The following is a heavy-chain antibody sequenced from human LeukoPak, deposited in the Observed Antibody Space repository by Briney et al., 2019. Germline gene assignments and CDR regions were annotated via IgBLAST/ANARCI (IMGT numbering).Heavy chain of an antibody. CDR2: IDPSDSYT. Sequence: GESLKISCKGSGYSFTSYWISWVRQMPGKGLEWMGRIDPSDSYTNYSPSFQGHVTISADKSISTAYLQWSSLKASDTAMYYCARHDRDDYSSDNRFDPWGQGTLVTVSS. J-gene: IGHJ5*02. V-gene: IGHV5-10-1*01. CDR1: GYSFTSYW. D-gene: IGHD4-11*01. CDR3: ARHDRDDYSSDNRFDP.